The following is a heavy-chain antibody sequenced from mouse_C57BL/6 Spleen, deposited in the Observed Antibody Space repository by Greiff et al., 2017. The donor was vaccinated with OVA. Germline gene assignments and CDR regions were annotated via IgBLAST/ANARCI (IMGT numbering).Heavy chain of an antibody. CDR1: GYSITSGYY. CDR2: ISYDGSN. CDR3: ARGGVYGNLRYFDV. V-gene: IGHV3-6*01. J-gene: IGHJ1*03. D-gene: IGHD2-10*02. Sequence: EVKLLESGPGLVKPSQSLSLTCSVTGYSITSGYYWNWIRQFPGNKLEWMGYISYDGSNNYNPSLKNRISITRDTSKNQFFLKLNSVTTEDTATYYCARGGVYGNLRYFDVWGTGTTVTVSS.